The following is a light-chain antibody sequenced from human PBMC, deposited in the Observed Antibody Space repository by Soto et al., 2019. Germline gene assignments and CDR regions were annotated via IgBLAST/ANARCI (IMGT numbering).Light chain of an antibody. CDR2: DSN. Sequence: QSVLTQPPSVSAAPGQTVTISCSGSSSNIGNNYVSWYQQLPGTAPKLLIYDSNKRPSGIRDRFSGSKSGTSATLGITGLQTGDEADYYCGTWDSSLSAVVFGGGTKVTVL. CDR1: SSNIGNNY. V-gene: IGLV1-51*01. CDR3: GTWDSSLSAVV. J-gene: IGLJ2*01.